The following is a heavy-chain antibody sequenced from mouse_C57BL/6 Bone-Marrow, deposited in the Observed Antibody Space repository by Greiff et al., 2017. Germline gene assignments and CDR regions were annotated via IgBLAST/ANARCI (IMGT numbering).Heavy chain of an antibody. CDR3: ARDWWFAY. CDR1: GYTFTSYG. Sequence: VQLQQSGAELARPGASVKLSCKASGYTFTSYGISWVKQRTGQGLEWIGEIYPRSGNTYYNEKFKGKATLTADKSSSTAYMGLRSLTSEDSAVYFCARDWWFAYWGQGTLVTVSA. CDR2: IYPRSGNT. J-gene: IGHJ3*01. V-gene: IGHV1-81*01. D-gene: IGHD4-1*01.